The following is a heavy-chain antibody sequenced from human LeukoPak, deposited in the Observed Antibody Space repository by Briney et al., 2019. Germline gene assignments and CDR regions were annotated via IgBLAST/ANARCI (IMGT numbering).Heavy chain of an antibody. CDR1: GFSISAYS. D-gene: IGHD4-11*01. CDR2: IKQDGSEK. V-gene: IGHV3-7*03. Sequence: GGSLRLSYAASGFSISAYSMSWVRQAPGKGLEWVANIKQDGSEKYYVDSVKGRFTISRDNAYNSLYLQMSTLRAEDTAVYYCTTSRTFDYWGQGTLVTVSS. CDR3: TTSRTFDY. J-gene: IGHJ4*02.